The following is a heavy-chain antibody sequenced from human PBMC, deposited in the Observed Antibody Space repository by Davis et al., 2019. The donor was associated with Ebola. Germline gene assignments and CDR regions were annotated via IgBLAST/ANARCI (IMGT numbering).Heavy chain of an antibody. CDR1: GLTFSGSA. J-gene: IGHJ4*02. CDR2: SRSKSNSHTT. D-gene: IGHD2-21*02. Sequence: PGGSLTLSCAVSGLTFSGSAIHWVRHASGKGLEWVARSRSKSNSHTTAYTASVKGRFTIYRDDSKNTAYLQMSSLKTEDTAVYYCTRPNAGAAAIPDYWGQGTLVTVSS. CDR3: TRPNAGAAAIPDY. V-gene: IGHV3-73*01.